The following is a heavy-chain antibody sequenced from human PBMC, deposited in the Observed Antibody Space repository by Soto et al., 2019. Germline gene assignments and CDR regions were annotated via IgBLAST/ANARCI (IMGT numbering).Heavy chain of an antibody. D-gene: IGHD3-3*01. CDR3: SRAGVFYGLDV. V-gene: IGHV3-49*04. CDR2: IRGSTYGGTT. Sequence: EVQLVESGGGLVQPGRSLRLSCTFSGFTSDDYDYALTWVRQAPGKGLQWLGLIRGSTYGGTTEYAASVKGRFTIAREDSKGITYLQMNSLRTEDTAVYYCSRAGVFYGLDVWGQGTTVTVS. CDR1: GFTSDDYDYA. J-gene: IGHJ6*02.